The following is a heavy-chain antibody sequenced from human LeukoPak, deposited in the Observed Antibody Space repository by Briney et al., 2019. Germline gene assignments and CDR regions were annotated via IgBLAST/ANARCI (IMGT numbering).Heavy chain of an antibody. V-gene: IGHV4-39*01. J-gene: IGHJ3*02. CDR2: IYYSGST. CDR1: GGSISSNDYY. D-gene: IGHD3-3*01. Sequence: SETLSLTCTVSGGSISSNDYYWDWIRQPPGMGLEYIGSIYYSGSTYYNPSLKSRVTISVDTSKNQFSLKLSSVTAADTAVYYCARVGASDAFDIWGQGTMVTVSS. CDR3: ARVGASDAFDI.